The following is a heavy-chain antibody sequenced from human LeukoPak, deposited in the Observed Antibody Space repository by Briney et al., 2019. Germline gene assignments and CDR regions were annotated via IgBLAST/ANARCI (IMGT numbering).Heavy chain of an antibody. CDR1: GFTFDDYA. CDR2: ISWNSGSI. J-gene: IGHJ5*02. D-gene: IGHD4-11*01. Sequence: GRSLRLSCAASGFTFDDYAMHWVRQAPGKGLEWVSGISWNSGSIGYAGSVKGRFTISRDNAKNSLYLQMNSLRAEDTALYYCAKGNTVTTGYNWFDPWGQGTLVTVSS. V-gene: IGHV3-9*01. CDR3: AKGNTVTTGYNWFDP.